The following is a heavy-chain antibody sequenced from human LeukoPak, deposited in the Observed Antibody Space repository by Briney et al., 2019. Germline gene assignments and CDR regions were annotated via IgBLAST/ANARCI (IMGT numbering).Heavy chain of an antibody. CDR2: ISSSSGYI. Sequence: PGGSLRLSCAASGFTFSSYSMNWVRRAPGKGLEWVSSISSSSGYIYYADSVKGRFTISRDNAKNSLYLQMNSLRAEDTAVYYCNARFGEFLPFVYRGQGKLFTVSS. CDR3: NARFGEFLPFVY. CDR1: GFTFSSYS. V-gene: IGHV3-21*01. D-gene: IGHD3-10*01. J-gene: IGHJ4*02.